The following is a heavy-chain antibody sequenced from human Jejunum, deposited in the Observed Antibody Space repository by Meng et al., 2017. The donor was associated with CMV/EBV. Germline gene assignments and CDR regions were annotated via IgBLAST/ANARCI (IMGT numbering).Heavy chain of an antibody. V-gene: IGHV1-69*05. D-gene: IGHD1/OR15-1a*01. CDR2: IIPIFDTP. CDR1: RGTFSSYG. Sequence: ASRGTFSSYGISWVRQAPGQGLEWMGGIIPIFDTPDYAQKFQGRFTITTDESTSTDYMELSSLRSEDTAVYFCARSYNWNNGYYFDYWGQGTLVTVSS. CDR3: ARSYNWNNGYYFDY. J-gene: IGHJ4*02.